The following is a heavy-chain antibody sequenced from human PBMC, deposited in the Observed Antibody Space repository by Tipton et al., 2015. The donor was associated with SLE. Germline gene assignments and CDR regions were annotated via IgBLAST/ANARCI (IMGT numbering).Heavy chain of an antibody. V-gene: IGHV4-59*01. CDR2: IYDSGST. Sequence: TLSLTCTVSGVSISGFYWNWIRQPPGKGLEWLGYIYDSGSTNYNPSLKSRVTMSVDTSKNQFFLNLRSVTAADTAVYYCARGLLEWADYWGQGTLVTVSS. CDR1: GVSISGFY. D-gene: IGHD3-3*01. CDR3: ARGLLEWADY. J-gene: IGHJ4*02.